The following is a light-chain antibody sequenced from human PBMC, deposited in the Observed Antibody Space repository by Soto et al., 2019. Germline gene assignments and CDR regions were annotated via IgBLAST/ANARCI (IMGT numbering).Light chain of an antibody. J-gene: IGKJ1*01. CDR1: QSISSW. CDR3: QQYNSYSRT. CDR2: DAS. V-gene: IGKV1-5*01. Sequence: DIQMTQSPSTLSASVGDRVTITCWASQSISSWLAWYQQKPGKAPKLLIYDASSLESGVPSRFSGSGSGTEFTLTISSLQPDDFATYYCQQYNSYSRTFGQGTKVDTK.